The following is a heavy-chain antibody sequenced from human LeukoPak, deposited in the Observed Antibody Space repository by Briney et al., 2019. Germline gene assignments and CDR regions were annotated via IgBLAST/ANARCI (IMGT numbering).Heavy chain of an antibody. CDR2: IYYSGST. CDR3: ARHPSLSYCSGGTCWFDP. V-gene: IGHV4-59*08. CDR1: GGSISSYY. D-gene: IGHD2-15*01. Sequence: SETLSLTCTVSGGSISSYYWSWIRQPPGKGLEWIGYIYYSGSTNYNPSLKSRVTISVDTSKNQFSLKLSSVTAADTAVYYCARHPSLSYCSGGTCWFDPWGQGTLVTVSS. J-gene: IGHJ5*02.